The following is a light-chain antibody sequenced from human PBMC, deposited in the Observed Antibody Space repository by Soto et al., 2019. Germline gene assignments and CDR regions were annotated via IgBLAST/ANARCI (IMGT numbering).Light chain of an antibody. Sequence: EKLMSQSPATLSVSPGERGTLSCRASQNIHNHMSWFLQKPGQTPRLLIYDAIIRAADVPARFSGSWSGTESTHTINSLQSEDFAVYYCQQYCACPLNFGGGTKVDI. CDR1: QNIHNH. CDR2: DAI. J-gene: IGKJ4*01. CDR3: QQYCACPLN. V-gene: IGKV3-15*01.